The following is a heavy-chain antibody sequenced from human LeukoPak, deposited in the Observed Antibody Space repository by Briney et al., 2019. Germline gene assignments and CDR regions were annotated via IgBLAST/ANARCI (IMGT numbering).Heavy chain of an antibody. J-gene: IGHJ4*02. CDR1: GGSISSSSYY. Sequence: SETLSLTCTVSGGSISSSSYYWSWIRQPPGEGLEWIGYIYYSGSTNYNPSLKSRVTISVDTSKNQFSLKLSSVTAADTAVYYCARHSTKLRHSSSWYFDYWGQGTLVTVSS. CDR3: ARHSTKLRHSSSWYFDY. CDR2: IYYSGST. V-gene: IGHV4-61*05. D-gene: IGHD6-13*01.